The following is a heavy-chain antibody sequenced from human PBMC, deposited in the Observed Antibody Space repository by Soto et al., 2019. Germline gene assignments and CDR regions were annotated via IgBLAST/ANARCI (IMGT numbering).Heavy chain of an antibody. CDR1: GYTFTSYG. J-gene: IGHJ4*02. CDR2: IIAYNGNT. V-gene: IGHV1-18*01. CDR3: ARESILAY. Sequence: ASVKVSCKASGYTFTSYGISWVRQAPGQGLEWMGWIIAYNGNTNYAQKLQGRVTMTRDTSTSTVYMELSSLRSEDTAIYYCARESILAYWGQGTLVTVSS.